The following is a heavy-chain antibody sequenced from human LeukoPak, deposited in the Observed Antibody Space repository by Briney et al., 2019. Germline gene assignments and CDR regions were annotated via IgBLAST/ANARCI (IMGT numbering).Heavy chain of an antibody. D-gene: IGHD3-22*01. CDR3: ARFPHYYDSSGYSF. CDR2: ISSSSSTI. V-gene: IGHV3-48*02. Sequence: GGSLRLSWPASGFTFSSYSMNWASQAPGRGLEWFSYISSSSSTIYYADSVKGRFTISRDDAKNSLYLQMNSLRDEDTAVYYCARFPHYYDSSGYSFWGQGTLVTVSS. J-gene: IGHJ4*02. CDR1: GFTFSSYS.